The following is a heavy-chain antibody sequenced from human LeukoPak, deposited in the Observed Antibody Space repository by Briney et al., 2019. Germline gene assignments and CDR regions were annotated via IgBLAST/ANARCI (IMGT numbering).Heavy chain of an antibody. V-gene: IGHV7-4-1*02. J-gene: IGHJ4*02. D-gene: IGHD3-22*01. CDR3: SRGGEALETDYYDSSGYETFDY. CDR2: INTNTGNP. CDR1: GYTFTSYA. Sequence: ASVKVSCKASGYTFTSYAMNWVRQAPGQGLEWMGWINTNTGNPTYAQGFAGRFVLSLDTSVSTAYLQISSLKAEDTAVYYCSRGGEALETDYYDSSGYETFDYWGQGTLVTVSS.